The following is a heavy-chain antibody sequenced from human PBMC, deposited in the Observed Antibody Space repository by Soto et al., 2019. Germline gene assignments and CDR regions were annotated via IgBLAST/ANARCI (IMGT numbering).Heavy chain of an antibody. CDR2: IYPGGYET. V-gene: IGHV5-51*01. CDR1: GYSVPKYW. Sequence: SLTISCKGPGYSVPKYWLGWVRPMPGKGVEWMQSIYPGGYETRYSPSCQGQVTLAAGNAIGTAYLQWSSLKPSDPARYYCARLANVFTYDDWGERT. D-gene: IGHD3-10*01. J-gene: IGHJ4*02. CDR3: ARLANVFTYDD.